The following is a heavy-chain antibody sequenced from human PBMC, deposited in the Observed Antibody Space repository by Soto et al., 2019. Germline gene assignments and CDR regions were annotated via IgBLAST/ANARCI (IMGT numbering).Heavy chain of an antibody. Sequence: EVRLVESGGTLLQPGGSLRLSCAASGFTFSSYGMNWVRQAPEKGLEWVSYISSTGSLTQYADSVNGRFTISRDNSKNALYLQMSSLRVEDTAVYYCARGGAARPDYWGQGTVVTVSS. CDR2: ISSTGSLT. D-gene: IGHD6-13*01. J-gene: IGHJ4*02. V-gene: IGHV3-48*01. CDR3: ARGGAARPDY. CDR1: GFTFSSYG.